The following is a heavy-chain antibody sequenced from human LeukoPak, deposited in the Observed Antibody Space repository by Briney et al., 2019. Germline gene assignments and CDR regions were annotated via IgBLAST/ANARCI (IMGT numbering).Heavy chain of an antibody. J-gene: IGHJ3*02. CDR3: ARDGCSSSWKAFDI. D-gene: IGHD6-13*01. Sequence: SETLSLTCTVSGGSISSYYWSWIRQPAGKGLEWIGRIYTSGSTNYNPSLKSRVTMSVDTSKNQFSLKLSSVTAADTAVYYCARDGCSSSWKAFDIWGQGTMVTVSS. V-gene: IGHV4-4*07. CDR2: IYTSGST. CDR1: GGSISSYY.